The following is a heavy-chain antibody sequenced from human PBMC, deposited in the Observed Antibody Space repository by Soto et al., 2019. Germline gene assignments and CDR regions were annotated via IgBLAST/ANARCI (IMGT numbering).Heavy chain of an antibody. CDR3: ARGGRDSSNYYRPHYYYSMDV. D-gene: IGHD3-22*01. V-gene: IGHV5-51*01. J-gene: IGHJ6*02. Sequence: PGESLKISCKGSGYSFTSYWISWVRQMPGKGLEWMGIINPADSDTRYSPSFQGQVTISADKSINTAYLQWSSLKASDTAMYYCARGGRDSSNYYRPHYYYSMDVWGQGTTVTVSS. CDR1: GYSFTSYW. CDR2: INPADSDT.